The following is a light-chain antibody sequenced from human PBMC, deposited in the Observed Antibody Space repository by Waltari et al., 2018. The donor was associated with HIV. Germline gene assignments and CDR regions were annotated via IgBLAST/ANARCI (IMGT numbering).Light chain of an antibody. CDR1: SIDVGGYNS. CDR3: CSYAGSPWV. Sequence: QSALTQPRYVSGSPGQSVTLSCPGTSIDVGGYNSVSWYHNHPGKAPKLMIYDVTKRPSGGPDRFSGSKSGNTASLTISGLQAEDEADYYCCSYAGSPWVFGGGTKLTVL. J-gene: IGLJ2*01. V-gene: IGLV2-11*01. CDR2: DVT.